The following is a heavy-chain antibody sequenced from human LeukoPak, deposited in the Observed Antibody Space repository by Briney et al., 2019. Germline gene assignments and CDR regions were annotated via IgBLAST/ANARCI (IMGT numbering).Heavy chain of an antibody. CDR1: GYTFTSYG. CDR3: ARAFEGYCSSTSCYFGWFDP. Sequence: ASVKVSCKASGYTFTSYGISWVRQAPGQGLEWMGWISAYNGNTNYAQKLQGRVTMTTDTSTSTAYMELRSLRSDDPAVYYCARAFEGYCSSTSCYFGWFDPWGQGTLVTVSS. D-gene: IGHD2-2*01. J-gene: IGHJ5*02. CDR2: ISAYNGNT. V-gene: IGHV1-18*01.